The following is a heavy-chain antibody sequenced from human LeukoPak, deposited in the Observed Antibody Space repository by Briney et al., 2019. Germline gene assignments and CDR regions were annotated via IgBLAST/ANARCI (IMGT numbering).Heavy chain of an antibody. CDR1: GGSFSGYY. V-gene: IGHV4-34*01. Sequence: PSETLSLTCAVYGGSFSGYYWSWIRQPPGKGLEWIGEINHSGSTNYNPSLKSRVTISVDTSKNQFSLKLSSVTAADTAVYYCARDPYDSSGYYCFDYWGQGTLVTVSS. J-gene: IGHJ4*02. D-gene: IGHD3-22*01. CDR2: INHSGST. CDR3: ARDPYDSSGYYCFDY.